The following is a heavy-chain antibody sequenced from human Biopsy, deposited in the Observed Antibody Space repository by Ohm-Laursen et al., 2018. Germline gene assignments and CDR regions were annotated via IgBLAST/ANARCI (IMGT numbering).Heavy chain of an antibody. CDR2: INDSGRT. J-gene: IGHJ5*02. D-gene: IGHD3-10*01. CDR3: ARGTNYYGSGRNRHWFDP. V-gene: IGHV4-34*01. CDR1: GDSITRSY. Sequence: SETLSLTWTLSGDSITRSYCSWIRQPLGKGLEWIGEINDSGRTNYNPSLRSRVTFSVDTSKNQFSLKLSSVTAADTAVYYCARGTNYYGSGRNRHWFDPWGQGTLVTVSS.